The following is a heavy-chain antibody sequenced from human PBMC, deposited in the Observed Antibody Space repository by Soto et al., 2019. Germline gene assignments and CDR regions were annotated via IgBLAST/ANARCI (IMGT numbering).Heavy chain of an antibody. CDR3: AKGGVGFYGSGSYYSNYFDY. Sequence: EVQLLESGGGLVQPGGSLRLSCAASGFTFSSYAMSWVRQAPGKGLEWVSAISGSGGSTYYADSVKGRFTISRDNSKNTLYLQMNSLRAEDTAVYYCAKGGVGFYGSGSYYSNYFDYWGQGTLVTVSS. CDR2: ISGSGGST. J-gene: IGHJ4*02. CDR1: GFTFSSYA. D-gene: IGHD3-10*01. V-gene: IGHV3-23*01.